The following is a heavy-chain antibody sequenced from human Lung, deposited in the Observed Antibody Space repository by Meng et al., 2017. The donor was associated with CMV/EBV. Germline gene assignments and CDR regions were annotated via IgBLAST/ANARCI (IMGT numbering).Heavy chain of an antibody. D-gene: IGHD1-1*01. CDR3: AKHYPLWNGVERDS. CDR1: GFTFSSYG. V-gene: IGHV3-30*02. Sequence: GGSLRLXCAASGFTFSSYGMHWVRQAPGKGLEWVAFIRYGGSNKYYGDSVKGRFTISRDNSKNTLYRQMNSQRAEDTAVYYCAKHYPLWNGVERDSWGHGTXVTVSS. J-gene: IGHJ5*01. CDR2: IRYGGSNK.